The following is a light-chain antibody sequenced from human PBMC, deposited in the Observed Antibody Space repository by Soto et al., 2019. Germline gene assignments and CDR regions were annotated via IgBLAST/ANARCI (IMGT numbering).Light chain of an antibody. Sequence: EIVLTQSPGTLSLSPGERATLSCRASERLSSVYLAWYQQRPGQPPRLPIYGASNRATGIPDRFSGSGSGTDFTLIISRLEPEDVAIYYCQQYGGSPRITFGQGTRLEIK. V-gene: IGKV3-20*01. J-gene: IGKJ5*01. CDR1: ERLSSVY. CDR2: GAS. CDR3: QQYGGSPRIT.